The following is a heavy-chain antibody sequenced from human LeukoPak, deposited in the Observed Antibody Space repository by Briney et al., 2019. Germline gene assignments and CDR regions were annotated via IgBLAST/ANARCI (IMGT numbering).Heavy chain of an antibody. Sequence: ASVKVSCKASGYTFTSYGISWVRQAPGQGFEWMGWISAYNGNTNYAQKLQGKVTMTTDTSTSTAYMELRSLRSDDTAVYYCARVPNYYDSSGYYLGAFDIWGQGTMVTVSS. J-gene: IGHJ3*02. V-gene: IGHV1-18*01. CDR2: ISAYNGNT. CDR3: ARVPNYYDSSGYYLGAFDI. CDR1: GYTFTSYG. D-gene: IGHD3-22*01.